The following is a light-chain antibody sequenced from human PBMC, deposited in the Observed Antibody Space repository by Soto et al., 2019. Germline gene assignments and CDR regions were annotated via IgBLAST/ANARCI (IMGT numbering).Light chain of an antibody. CDR3: QQYDNWPLT. V-gene: IGKV3-15*01. CDR2: GAS. CDR1: QSVSSN. J-gene: IGKJ5*01. Sequence: ETVMTQSPGTLSVSPGERATLSCRASQSVSSNLAWYQQKPGQAPRLLIYGASTRATGVPARFSGSGSGTEFRLTISSLQSEDFAVYQCQQYDNWPLTFGQGTRLEIK.